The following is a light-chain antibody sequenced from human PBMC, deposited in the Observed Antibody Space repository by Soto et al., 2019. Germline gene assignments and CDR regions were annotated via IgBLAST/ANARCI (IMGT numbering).Light chain of an antibody. Sequence: QSVLTQPASVSGSPGQSITMSCTGTSDDVGGYNYVSWYQQHPGEVPKLVIFEVNNRPSGVSNRFSGSKSGNTASLTISGLQAEDEADYYCSSYSSSPSYVFGTGTKVTVL. V-gene: IGLV2-14*01. CDR2: EVN. CDR3: SSYSSSPSYV. CDR1: SDDVGGYNY. J-gene: IGLJ1*01.